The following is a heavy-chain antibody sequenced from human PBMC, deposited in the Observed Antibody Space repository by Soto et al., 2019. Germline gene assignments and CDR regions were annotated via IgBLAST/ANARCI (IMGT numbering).Heavy chain of an antibody. V-gene: IGHV3-74*01. CDR3: ARVSVLLWFGEFDI. CDR2: INSDGSST. Sequence: GGSLRLSCAASGFTFSSYWMHWVRQAPGKGLVWVSRINSDGSSTSYADSVKGRFTISRDNAKNTLYLQMNSLRAEDTAVYYCARVSVLLWFGEFDIWGQGTMVTVSS. CDR1: GFTFSSYW. D-gene: IGHD3-10*01. J-gene: IGHJ3*02.